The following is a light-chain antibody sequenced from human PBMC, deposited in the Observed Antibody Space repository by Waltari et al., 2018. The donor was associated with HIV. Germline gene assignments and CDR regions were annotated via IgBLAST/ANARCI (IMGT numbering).Light chain of an antibody. V-gene: IGLV2-18*02. J-gene: IGLJ2*01. CDR2: EVS. CDR3: SSYTSSSTYVI. CDR1: SRDVGGYNR. Sequence: QSALTQPPSVSASPGQSVTISCTGGSRDVGGYNRVSWYQQPPGTAPKLMIYEVSNRPSGVPDRCSGSKSGNAASLTISGLQPEDEGDYFCSSYTSSSTYVIFGGGTKLTVL.